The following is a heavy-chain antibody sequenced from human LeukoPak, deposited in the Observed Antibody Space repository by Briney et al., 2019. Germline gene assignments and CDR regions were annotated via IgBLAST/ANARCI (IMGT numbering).Heavy chain of an antibody. Sequence: GGSLRLSCGASGFIFGKYAMSWVRQAPGKGLEWVSGIGSGGVDTIYADSVKGRFTISRDNSKNTLSLRMGSLRAVDTAIYFCARYLRGSGTSRFTLDHWGQGTLVIVSS. J-gene: IGHJ4*02. CDR3: ARYLRGSGTSRFTLDH. CDR1: GFIFGKYA. D-gene: IGHD2-2*01. V-gene: IGHV3-23*01. CDR2: IGSGGVDT.